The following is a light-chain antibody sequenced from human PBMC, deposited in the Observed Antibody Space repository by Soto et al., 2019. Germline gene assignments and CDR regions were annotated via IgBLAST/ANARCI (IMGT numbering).Light chain of an antibody. CDR1: SSDVGGYNY. V-gene: IGLV2-14*03. J-gene: IGLJ2*01. CDR3: SSYTGITTLV. Sequence: QSVLTQPASVSGSPRQSITISCAGTSSDVGGYNYVSWYQQHPGKAPKLMIYDVTNRPSGVSNRFSGSKSGNTASLTISGLQAEYEADYYCSSYTGITTLVFGGGTQLTVL. CDR2: DVT.